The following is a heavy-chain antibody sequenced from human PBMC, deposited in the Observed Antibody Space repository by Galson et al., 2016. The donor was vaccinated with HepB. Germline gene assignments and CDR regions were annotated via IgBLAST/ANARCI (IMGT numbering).Heavy chain of an antibody. V-gene: IGHV4-31*03. CDR3: ARVAADDYYYGMDV. CDR2: IFHSGST. Sequence: TLSLTCTVSGGSVSRGGLYWGWIRQHPGKGLEWIGYIFHSGSTYYNPSLKSRVIISVDTSKNQFSLKLTSVTAADTAAYFCARVAADDYYYGMDVWGQGTTVTVSS. CDR1: GGSVSRGGLY. J-gene: IGHJ6*02. D-gene: IGHD2-15*01.